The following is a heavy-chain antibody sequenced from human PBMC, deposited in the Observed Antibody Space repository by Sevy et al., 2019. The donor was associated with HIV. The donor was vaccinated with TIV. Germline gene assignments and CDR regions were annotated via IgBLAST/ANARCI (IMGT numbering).Heavy chain of an antibody. D-gene: IGHD3-22*01. Sequence: GWSLRLSCAASGLSFRSYELNWVRQAPGKGLQWISYISTGGGTIFYADSVKGRFTISRDNAKNSVFLQMNSLRAEDTAVYFCATSRRDYYNYYFDYWGHGTLVTVSS. J-gene: IGHJ4*01. CDR2: ISTGGGTI. CDR3: ATSRRDYYNYYFDY. V-gene: IGHV3-48*03. CDR1: GLSFRSYE.